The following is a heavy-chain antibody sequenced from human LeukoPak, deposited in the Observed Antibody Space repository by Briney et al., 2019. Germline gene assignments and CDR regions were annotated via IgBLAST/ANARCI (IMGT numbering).Heavy chain of an antibody. CDR2: INHSGST. Sequence: SETLSLTCAVYGGSFSGYYWSWIRQPPGKGLDWIGEINHSGSTNYNPSLKSRVTISVDTSKNQFSLKLSSVTAADTAVYYCARGAYCGGDCYSGVDYWGQGTLVSVSS. CDR1: GGSFSGYY. CDR3: ARGAYCGGDCYSGVDY. D-gene: IGHD2-21*02. J-gene: IGHJ4*02. V-gene: IGHV4-34*01.